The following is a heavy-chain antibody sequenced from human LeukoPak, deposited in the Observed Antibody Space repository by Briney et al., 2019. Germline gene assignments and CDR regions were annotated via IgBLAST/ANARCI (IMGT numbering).Heavy chain of an antibody. CDR1: GYSISSGYY. CDR2: IYHSGST. V-gene: IGHV4-38-2*01. CDR3: ARVDGDYWGYFDY. J-gene: IGHJ4*02. Sequence: SETLSLTCAVSGYSISSGYYWGWIRQPPGKGLEWIGSIYHSGSTYYNPSLKSRVTMSVDTSKNQFSLKLSSVTAADTAVYYCARVDGDYWGYFDYWGQGTLVTVSS. D-gene: IGHD4-17*01.